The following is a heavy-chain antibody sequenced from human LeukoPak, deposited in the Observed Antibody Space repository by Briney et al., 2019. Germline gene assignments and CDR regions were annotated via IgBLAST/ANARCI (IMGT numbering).Heavy chain of an antibody. J-gene: IGHJ4*02. CDR3: ARDMAYGDYGD. CDR1: GFTFSNYW. V-gene: IGHV3-30*03. CDR2: ISHDGGNK. Sequence: GGSLRLSCAASGFTFSNYWMHWVRQAPGKGLEWVAFISHDGGNKFSADSVKGRFSISRDNSKNTLYLQMNSLRAGDTALYYCARDMAYGDYGDWGQGTLVTVSS. D-gene: IGHD4-17*01.